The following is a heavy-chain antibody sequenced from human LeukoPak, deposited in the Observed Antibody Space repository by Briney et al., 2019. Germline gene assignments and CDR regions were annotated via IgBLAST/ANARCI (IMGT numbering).Heavy chain of an antibody. CDR3: ARGLGYYGSGSYYNDWFDP. D-gene: IGHD3-10*01. CDR1: GGSCSGYY. J-gene: IGHJ5*02. CDR2: INHSGST. V-gene: IGHV4-34*01. Sequence: SETLSLTCAVYGGSCSGYYWSWIRQPPGKGLEWIGEINHSGSTNYNPSLKSRVTISVDTSKNQFSLKLSSVTAADTAVYYCARGLGYYGSGSYYNDWFDPWGQGTLVTVSS.